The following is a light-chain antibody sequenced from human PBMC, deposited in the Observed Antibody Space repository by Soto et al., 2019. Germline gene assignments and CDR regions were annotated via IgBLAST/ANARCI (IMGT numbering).Light chain of an antibody. V-gene: IGKV3-20*01. CDR2: GAA. CDR3: QQYGSSPPYT. J-gene: IGKJ2*01. CDR1: HSVSSSY. Sequence: EIVLTQSPGTLSLSPGERATLSCRASHSVSSSYVAWYQQKHGQPPRLLISGAASRATGIPDRFSGSGAGTDFTLTISRLEPEDFAVYYCQQYGSSPPYTFGQGTKLEIK.